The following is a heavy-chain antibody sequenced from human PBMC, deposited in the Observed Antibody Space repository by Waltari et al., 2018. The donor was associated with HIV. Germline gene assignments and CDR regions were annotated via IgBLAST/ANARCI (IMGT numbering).Heavy chain of an antibody. CDR2: IIPKFGAT. CDR3: ARGGCSGRTCYSKSFDL. D-gene: IGHD2-15*01. V-gene: IGHV1-69*01. Sequence: QVQLVQSGAEMKMPESSVKVSCKASGGGFGSYTISWVRQAPGQGLEWMGGIIPKFGATHVAQKFQGRVTISADESTSTVYLELTSLRSDDTAVYYCARGGCSGRTCYSKSFDLWGQGTKVTVSS. CDR1: GGGFGSYT. J-gene: IGHJ3*01.